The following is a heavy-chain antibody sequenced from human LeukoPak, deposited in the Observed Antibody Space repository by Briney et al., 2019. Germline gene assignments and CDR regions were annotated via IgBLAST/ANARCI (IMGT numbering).Heavy chain of an antibody. J-gene: IGHJ4*02. CDR3: VRGPGYYDFWSGYYTDY. CDR2: VSTGGKYI. D-gene: IGHD3-3*01. Sequence: PGGSLRLSCVGSGFTFNAYPMNWVRQAPGKGLEWVSTVSTGGKYIYYANSMKDRATISRDDARDSLFLQVNSLGAEDAAVYYCVRGPGYYDFWSGYYTDYWGQGTLVTVSS. CDR1: GFTFNAYP. V-gene: IGHV3-21*01.